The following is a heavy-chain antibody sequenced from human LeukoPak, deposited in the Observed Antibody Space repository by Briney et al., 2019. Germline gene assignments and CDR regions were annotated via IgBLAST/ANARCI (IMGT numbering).Heavy chain of an antibody. Sequence: KPSETLSLTCAVYGGSFSGYYWSWIRQPPGKGLEWIGEINHSGSTNYNPSLKSRVTISVDTSKNQFSLKLSSVTAADTAVYYWARYPTGTDYYIDVWGKRTTVTVSS. V-gene: IGHV4-34*01. J-gene: IGHJ6*03. D-gene: IGHD1-1*01. CDR2: INHSGST. CDR1: GGSFSGYY. CDR3: ARYPTGTDYYIDV.